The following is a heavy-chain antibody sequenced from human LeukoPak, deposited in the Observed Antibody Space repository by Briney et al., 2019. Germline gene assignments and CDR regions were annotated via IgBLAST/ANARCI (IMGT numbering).Heavy chain of an antibody. CDR1: GFTVSSNY. CDR2: ISYDGSNK. Sequence: GGSLRLSCAASGFTVSSNYMSWVRQAPGKGLEWVAIISYDGSNKDYADSVKGRFTISRGNSKNTLYLQMNSLRAEDTAVYYCAREYSSGYYRTFDYWGQGTLVTVSS. D-gene: IGHD3-22*01. CDR3: AREYSSGYYRTFDY. V-gene: IGHV3-30*03. J-gene: IGHJ4*02.